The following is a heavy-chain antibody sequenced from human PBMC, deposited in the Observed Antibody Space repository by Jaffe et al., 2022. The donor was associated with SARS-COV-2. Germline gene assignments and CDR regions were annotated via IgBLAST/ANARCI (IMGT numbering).Heavy chain of an antibody. CDR1: GFTFTNSW. J-gene: IGHJ3*02. D-gene: IGHD1-26*01. Sequence: EAQLVESGGDLFQPGGSLRLSCAASGFTFTNSWMSWVRQAPGKGLEWVAIIRHDGGETKYVDSVKGRFTVSRDNAKNSLYLQVSSLRAEDTAVYYCGRDPGWGAIDIWGPGTMVTVS. CDR3: GRDPGWGAIDI. CDR2: IRHDGGET. V-gene: IGHV3-7*01.